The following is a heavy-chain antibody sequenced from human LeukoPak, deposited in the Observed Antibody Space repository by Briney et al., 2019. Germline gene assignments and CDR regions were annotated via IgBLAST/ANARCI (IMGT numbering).Heavy chain of an antibody. V-gene: IGHV4-59*08. CDR3: ARRLGGSYPPNWFDP. Sequence: SETLSLTCTVSGGSISSYYWSWIRQPPGKGLEWIGYIYYSGSTNYNPSLKSRVTTSVDTSKNQFSLKLSSVTAADTAVYYCARRLGGSYPPNWFDPWGQGTLVTVSS. CDR2: IYYSGST. CDR1: GGSISSYY. J-gene: IGHJ5*02. D-gene: IGHD1-26*01.